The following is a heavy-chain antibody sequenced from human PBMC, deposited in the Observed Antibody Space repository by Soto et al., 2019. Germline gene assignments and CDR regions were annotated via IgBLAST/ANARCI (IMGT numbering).Heavy chain of an antibody. CDR2: IYYSGST. CDR1: GGSISSSSYY. V-gene: IGHV4-39*01. CDR3: ARLYYYCNGGSCYPWSFDY. Sequence: SETLSLTCTVSGGSISSSSYYWGWIRQPPGKGLEWIGSIYYSGSTYYNPSLKSRVTISVDTSKNQFPLKLSSVTAADTAVYYCARLYYYCNGGSCYPWSFDYWGQGTLVTVSS. J-gene: IGHJ4*02. D-gene: IGHD2-15*01.